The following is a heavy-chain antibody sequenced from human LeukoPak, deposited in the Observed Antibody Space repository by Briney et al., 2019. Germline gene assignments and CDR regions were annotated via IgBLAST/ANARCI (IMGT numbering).Heavy chain of an antibody. CDR2: IRSKANSYAT. D-gene: IGHD2-15*01. V-gene: IGHV3-73*01. CDR3: TSTVYCSGGSCSFDY. J-gene: IGHJ4*02. CDR1: GFTFSGSA. Sequence: GGSLRLSCAASGFTFSGSAMHGVRQASGKGLEWVGRIRSKANSYATAYAASVKGRFTISRDDSKNTAYLQMHSLKTEDTAVYYCTSTVYCSGGSCSFDYWGQGTLVTVSS.